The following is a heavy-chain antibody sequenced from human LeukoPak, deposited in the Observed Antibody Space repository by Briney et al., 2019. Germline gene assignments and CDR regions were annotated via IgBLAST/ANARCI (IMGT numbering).Heavy chain of an antibody. V-gene: IGHV4-34*01. J-gene: IGHJ5*02. D-gene: IGHD6-25*01. CDR3: ARGDSFSSGDNWFDP. CDR2: INHSGST. CDR1: GGSFSGYY. Sequence: PSETLSLTCAVYGGSFSGYYWSWIRQPPGKGLEWIGEINHSGSTNYNPSLKSRVTISLDTSKNQFSLKLSSVTAADTALYYCARGDSFSSGDNWFDPWGQGTLVTVSS.